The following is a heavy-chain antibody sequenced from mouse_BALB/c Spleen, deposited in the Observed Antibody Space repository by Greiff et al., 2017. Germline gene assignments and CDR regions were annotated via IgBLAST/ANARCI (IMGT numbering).Heavy chain of an antibody. V-gene: IGHV5-17*02. CDR2: ISSGSSTI. Sequence: EVKLMESGGGLVQPGGSRKLSCAASGFTFSSFGMHWVRQAPEKGLEWVAYISSGSSTIYYADTVKGRFTISRDNPKNTLFLQMTSLRSEDTAMYYCARKGSYYGYVGWYFDVWGAGTTVTVSS. CDR1: GFTFSSFG. D-gene: IGHD1-2*01. J-gene: IGHJ1*01. CDR3: ARKGSYYGYVGWYFDV.